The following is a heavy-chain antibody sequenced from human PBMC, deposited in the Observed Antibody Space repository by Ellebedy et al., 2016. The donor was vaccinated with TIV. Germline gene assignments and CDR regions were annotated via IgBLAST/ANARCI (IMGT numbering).Heavy chain of an antibody. CDR1: GGSFSGYY. J-gene: IGHJ4*02. CDR2: INHSGST. CDR3: ARRGTYYYGSGSSGDY. Sequence: MPSETLSLTCAVYGGSFSGYYWSWIRQPPGKGLEWIGEINHSGSTNYNPSLKSRVTISVDTSKNEFSLKLSSVTAADTAVYYCARRGTYYYGSGSSGDYWGQGTLVTVSS. V-gene: IGHV4-34*01. D-gene: IGHD3-10*01.